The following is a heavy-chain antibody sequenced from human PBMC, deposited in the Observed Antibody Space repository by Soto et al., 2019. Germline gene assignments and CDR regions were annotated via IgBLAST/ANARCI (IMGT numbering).Heavy chain of an antibody. Sequence: GGSLRLSCAASGFTFSSYAMSWVRQAPGKGLEWVSAISGSGGSTYYADSVKGRFTISRDNSKNTLYLQMNSLRAEDTAVYYCAKSGCSSTSCYVHYYYYMDVWGKGTTVTVSS. CDR3: AKSGCSSTSCYVHYYYYMDV. CDR2: ISGSGGST. CDR1: GFTFSSYA. J-gene: IGHJ6*03. D-gene: IGHD2-2*01. V-gene: IGHV3-23*01.